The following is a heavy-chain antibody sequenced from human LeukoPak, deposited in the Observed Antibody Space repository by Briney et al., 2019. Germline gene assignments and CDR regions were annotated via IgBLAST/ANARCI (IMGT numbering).Heavy chain of an antibody. Sequence: ASVKVSCKASGYTFTSYYMHWVRQAPGQGLEWMGIINPSGGSTSHAQKFQGRVTMTRDTSTSTVYMELSSLRSEDTAVYYCARVAVTTLDFDYWGQGTLVTVSS. D-gene: IGHD4-17*01. J-gene: IGHJ4*02. CDR1: GYTFTSYY. CDR2: INPSGGST. CDR3: ARVAVTTLDFDY. V-gene: IGHV1-46*01.